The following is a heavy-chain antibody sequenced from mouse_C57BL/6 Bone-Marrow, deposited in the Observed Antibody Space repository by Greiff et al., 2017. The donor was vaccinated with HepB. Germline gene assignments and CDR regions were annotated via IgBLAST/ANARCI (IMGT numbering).Heavy chain of an antibody. CDR3: ARGGRDYGRFAY. CDR1: GYTFTNYW. Sequence: QVQLKQSGAELVRPGTSVKMSCKASGYTFTNYWIGWAKQRPGHGLEWIGDIYPGGGYTNYNEKFKGKATLTADKSSSTAYRQFSSLTSEDSASYYCARGGRDYGRFAYWGQGTLVTVSA. J-gene: IGHJ3*01. CDR2: IYPGGGYT. D-gene: IGHD2-4*01. V-gene: IGHV1-63*01.